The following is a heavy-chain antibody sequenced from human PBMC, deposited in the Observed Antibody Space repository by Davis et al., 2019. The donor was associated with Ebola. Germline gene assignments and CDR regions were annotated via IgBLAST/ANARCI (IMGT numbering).Heavy chain of an antibody. Sequence: GESLKISCAASGFTFSSYSMNWVRQAPGKGLEWVSYISSSSSIIYYADSVKGRFTISRDNAKNSLYLQMNSLRAEDTAVYYCARETYDILTGYSLYFDYWGQGTLVTVSS. CDR2: ISSSSSII. CDR3: ARETYDILTGYSLYFDY. CDR1: GFTFSSYS. D-gene: IGHD3-9*01. V-gene: IGHV3-48*01. J-gene: IGHJ4*02.